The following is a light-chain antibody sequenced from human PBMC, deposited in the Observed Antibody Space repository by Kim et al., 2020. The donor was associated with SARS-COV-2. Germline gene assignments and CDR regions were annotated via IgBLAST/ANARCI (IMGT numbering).Light chain of an antibody. CDR3: QQRSNWPIT. J-gene: IGKJ5*01. CDR1: QTISSY. V-gene: IGKV3-11*01. Sequence: EIVLTQSPATLSLSPGERATLSCRASQTISSYLAWYQQKPGQAPRLLIYDASNRATGIPARFSGSGSGTDFTLTISTLEPEDSAVYYCQQRSNWPITLGQGTRLEIK. CDR2: DAS.